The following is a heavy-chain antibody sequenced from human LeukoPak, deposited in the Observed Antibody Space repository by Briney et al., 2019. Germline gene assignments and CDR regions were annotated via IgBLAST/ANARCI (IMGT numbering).Heavy chain of an antibody. V-gene: IGHV3-23*01. Sequence: GGSLRLACAASGFTFSSYAMSWVRQAPGKGLEWVSAISASGGSTYYADSVKGRFTISRDNSKNTLYLQMNSLRAEDTAVYYCAKGLIAAPLMYYFDYWGQGTLVTVSS. D-gene: IGHD6-6*01. J-gene: IGHJ4*02. CDR2: ISASGGST. CDR3: AKGLIAAPLMYYFDY. CDR1: GFTFSSYA.